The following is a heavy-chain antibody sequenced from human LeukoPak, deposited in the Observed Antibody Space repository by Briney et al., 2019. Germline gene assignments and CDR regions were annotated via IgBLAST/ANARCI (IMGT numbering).Heavy chain of an antibody. CDR3: ARVLGFGSGSSVVDWFDP. J-gene: IGHJ5*02. D-gene: IGHD3-10*01. CDR1: GGSISSYY. CDR2: IYYSGST. V-gene: IGHV4-59*01. Sequence: SETLSLTCTVSGGSISSYYWSWIRQPPGKGLEWIGYIYYSGSTNYNPSLKSRVTISVDTSKNQFFLKLSSVTAADTAVYYCARVLGFGSGSSVVDWFDPWGQGTLVTVSS.